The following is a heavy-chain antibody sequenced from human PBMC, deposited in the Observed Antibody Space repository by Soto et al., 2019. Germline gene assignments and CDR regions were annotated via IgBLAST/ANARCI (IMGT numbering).Heavy chain of an antibody. J-gene: IGHJ3*02. V-gene: IGHV3-15*01. CDR3: TTDLEVYDFLSGYQDDAFDI. D-gene: IGHD3-3*01. CDR2: IKSKTDGGTT. CDR1: GFTFSNAW. Sequence: EVQLVESGGGLVKPGGSLRLSCAASGFTFSNAWMSWVRQAPGKGLEWVGRIKSKTDGGTTDYAAPVKGRFTISRDDSKNTLYLQMNSLKTEDTAVYYCTTDLEVYDFLSGYQDDAFDIWGQGTMVTVSS.